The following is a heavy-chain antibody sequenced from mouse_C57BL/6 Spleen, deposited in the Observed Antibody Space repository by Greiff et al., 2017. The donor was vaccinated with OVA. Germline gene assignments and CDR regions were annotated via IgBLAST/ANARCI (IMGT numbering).Heavy chain of an antibody. V-gene: IGHV1-15*01. CDR1: GYTFTDYE. CDR2: IDPETGGT. CDR3: TGGSSYYAMDY. Sequence: VHVKQSGAELVRPGASVTLSCKASGYTFTDYEMHWVKQTPVHGLEWIGAIDPETGGTAYNQKFKGKAILTADKSSSTAYMELRSLTSEDSAVYYCTGGSSYYAMDYWGQGTSVTVSS. J-gene: IGHJ4*01. D-gene: IGHD1-1*01.